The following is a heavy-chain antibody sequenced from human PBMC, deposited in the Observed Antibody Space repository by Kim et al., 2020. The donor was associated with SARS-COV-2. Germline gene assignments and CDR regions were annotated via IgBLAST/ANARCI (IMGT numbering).Heavy chain of an antibody. V-gene: IGHV4-39*07. Sequence: YTPSLKSRVTISVDTSKNQFSLKLSSVTAADTAVYYCARELITFGGVIALWGQGTLVTVSS. J-gene: IGHJ5*02. CDR3: ARELITFGGVIAL. D-gene: IGHD3-16*01.